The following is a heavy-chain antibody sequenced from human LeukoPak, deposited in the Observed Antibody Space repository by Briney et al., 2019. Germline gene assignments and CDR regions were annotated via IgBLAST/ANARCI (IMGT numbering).Heavy chain of an antibody. CDR2: ISGSDSST. D-gene: IGHD2-15*01. J-gene: IGHJ4*02. V-gene: IGHV3-23*01. CDR3: AKAELVGAAGAVGY. CDR1: GFTFSTYA. Sequence: PGGSLRLSCAASGFTFSTYAMSWVRQAPGKGLEWVSAISGSDSSTYYADSVKGRFTISRDNSKNTLYLQMNSLRAEDTAVYYCAKAELVGAAGAVGYWGQGTLVTVSS.